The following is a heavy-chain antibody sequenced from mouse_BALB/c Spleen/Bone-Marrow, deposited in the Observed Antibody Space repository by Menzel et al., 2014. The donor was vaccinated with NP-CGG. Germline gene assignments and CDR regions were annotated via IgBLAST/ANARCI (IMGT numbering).Heavy chain of an antibody. CDR3: ASLTYYAMDY. J-gene: IGHJ4*01. CDR2: ISSGSSTI. Sequence: DVKLVESGGGLVQPGGSRKLPCAASGFTFSSFGMHWVRQAPEKGLEWVAYISSGSSTIYYADTVKGRFTISRDNPKNTLFLQMTSLRSEDTAMYYCASLTYYAMDYWGQGTSVTVSS. CDR1: GFTFSSFG. V-gene: IGHV5-17*02.